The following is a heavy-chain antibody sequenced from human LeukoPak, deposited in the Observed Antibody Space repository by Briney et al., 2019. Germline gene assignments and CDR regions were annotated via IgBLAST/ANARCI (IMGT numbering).Heavy chain of an antibody. D-gene: IGHD5-12*01. CDR1: GCTFTSYD. J-gene: IGHJ5*02. Sequence: GASVTVSCKGSGCTFTSYDINWVRQATGQPLEWMVWMNPDSVNTGYAKKFQGRVTMPRNTSISTAYMELSSLRSEDTAVYHCARGRIVAASTSLAMSWGQGTLVTVSS. CDR3: ARGRIVAASTSLAMS. V-gene: IGHV1-8*02. CDR2: MNPDSVNT.